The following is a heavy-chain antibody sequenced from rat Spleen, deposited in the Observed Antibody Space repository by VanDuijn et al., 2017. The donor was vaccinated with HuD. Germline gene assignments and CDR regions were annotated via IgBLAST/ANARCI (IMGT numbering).Heavy chain of an antibody. V-gene: IGHV5-25*01. Sequence: EVQLVESGGGLVQPGRSMKLSCAASGFTFNNYYMAWVRQAPTKGLEWVASISTGGTSTYYRDSVKGRFTISRDDAKSFLYLQMDSLRSEDTATYYCTTPIDGGYGEGWFAYWGQGTLVTVSS. CDR1: GFTFNNYY. CDR2: ISTGGTST. D-gene: IGHD1-11*01. J-gene: IGHJ3*01. CDR3: TTPIDGGYGEGWFAY.